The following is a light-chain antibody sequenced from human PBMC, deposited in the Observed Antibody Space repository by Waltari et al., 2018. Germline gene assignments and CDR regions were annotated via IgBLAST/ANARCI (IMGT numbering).Light chain of an antibody. CDR2: EDN. Sequence: SYDLTQPTSVSVSPGQTARIPCSREELGDKYVSWFQQKPGQSPVLVIYEDNKRPSGIPERISGSNSGNTATLTISGTQAMDEADYYCQAWDSSSHVTFGGGSKLTVL. J-gene: IGLJ2*01. V-gene: IGLV3-1*01. CDR3: QAWDSSSHVT. CDR1: ELGDKY.